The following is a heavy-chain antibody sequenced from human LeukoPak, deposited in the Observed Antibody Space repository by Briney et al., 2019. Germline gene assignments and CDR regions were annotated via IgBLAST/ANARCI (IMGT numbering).Heavy chain of an antibody. J-gene: IGHJ3*01. CDR2: ISDSDNTI. CDR3: ARGRDTRGWYYDAFDL. Sequence: GGSLRLSCVASGFTFSSYEMNWVRQAPGKGLEWLSYISDSDNTIYYADSVKGRFTISRDNAKSSLYLQMNSLRAEDTALYYCARGRDTRGWYYDAFDLWGQGTMVAVSS. D-gene: IGHD6-19*01. CDR1: GFTFSSYE. V-gene: IGHV3-48*03.